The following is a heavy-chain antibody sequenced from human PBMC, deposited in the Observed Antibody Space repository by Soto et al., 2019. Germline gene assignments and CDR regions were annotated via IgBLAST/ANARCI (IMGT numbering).Heavy chain of an antibody. V-gene: IGHV3-23*01. CDR1: GFTFSRYA. Sequence: DVQLFESGGGLVQPEGSLSLSGAASGFTFSRYAMGWVRQGPGKGLEWVAVVSIGGSTHYADSVRGRFTISRYKSKNSLSLQRNSLTAEDTAVYFCAKRRGAGAHFDYWGQGALVTVSS. J-gene: IGHJ4*02. CDR2: VSIGGST. D-gene: IGHD2-15*01. CDR3: AKRRGAGAHFDY.